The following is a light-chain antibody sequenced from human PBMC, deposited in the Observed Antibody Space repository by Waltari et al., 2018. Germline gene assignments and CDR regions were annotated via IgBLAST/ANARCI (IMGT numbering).Light chain of an antibody. CDR1: QTVLYSANNKNY. Sequence: DIVMTQSPDSLAVSLGESATINCKSSQTVLYSANNKNYLTWYQHKPGHPPKLLISWASIRESGVPDRVTGSGSGTDFTLTISSLQAEDVAVYYCQQHYTTPWTFGQGTKVEIK. V-gene: IGKV4-1*01. CDR2: WAS. CDR3: QQHYTTPWT. J-gene: IGKJ1*01.